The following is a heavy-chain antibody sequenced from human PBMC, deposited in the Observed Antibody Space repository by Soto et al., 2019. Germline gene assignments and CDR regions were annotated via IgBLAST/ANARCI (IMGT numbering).Heavy chain of an antibody. CDR3: ARDLLEWLFPAYGMDG. Sequence: QVQLVQSGAEVKKPGASVKVSCKASGYTFTSYDINWVRQATGQGLEWMGWMNPNSGNTGYAQKFQGRVTMTRNTSISTAYLELSSLRSEDTAVYYCARDLLEWLFPAYGMDGWGQGTTVTVSS. D-gene: IGHD3-3*01. CDR2: MNPNSGNT. V-gene: IGHV1-8*01. CDR1: GYTFTSYD. J-gene: IGHJ6*02.